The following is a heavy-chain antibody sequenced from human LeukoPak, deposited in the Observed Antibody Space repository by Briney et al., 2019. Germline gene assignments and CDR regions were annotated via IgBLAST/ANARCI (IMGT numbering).Heavy chain of an antibody. CDR1: GGSISSSSYH. CDR3: ARHGGSSYGSYYFDF. CDR2: IYYSGST. V-gene: IGHV4-39*01. Sequence: SETLSLTCTVSGGSISSSSYHWGWIRQPPGKGLEWIGTIYYSGSTYYNPSLKSRVTISVDTSKNQFSLKLSSVTAADTAVYYCARHGGSSYGSYYFDFWGRGTLVTVSS. D-gene: IGHD5-18*01. J-gene: IGHJ4*02.